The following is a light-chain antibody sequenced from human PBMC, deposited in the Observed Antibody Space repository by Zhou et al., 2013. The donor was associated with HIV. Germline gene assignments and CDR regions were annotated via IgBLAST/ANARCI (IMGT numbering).Light chain of an antibody. CDR3: LQDIHYPRT. CDR2: AAS. CDR1: QGIGNE. V-gene: IGKV1-6*02. J-gene: IGKJ1*01. Sequence: IQMTQSPSSLSAFVGDRVTITCRASQGIGNELGWYQQQPGKAPKFLIYAASTLHSGVPSRFSGSGSGTDFTLTISSLQPEDSATYYCLQDIHYPRTFGQGTRVAIK.